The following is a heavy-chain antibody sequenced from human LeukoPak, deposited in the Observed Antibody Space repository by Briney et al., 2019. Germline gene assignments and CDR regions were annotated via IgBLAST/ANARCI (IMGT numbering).Heavy chain of an antibody. D-gene: IGHD2-2*01. Sequence: SETLSLTCAVYGGSFSGYYWSWIRQPPGKGLEWIGEINHSGSTNYNPSLKSRVTISVDTSKNQFSLKLSSVTAADTAVYYCARWVLFSGSTSCYDYWGQGTLVTVSS. CDR3: ARWVLFSGSTSCYDY. J-gene: IGHJ4*02. V-gene: IGHV4-34*01. CDR1: GGSFSGYY. CDR2: INHSGST.